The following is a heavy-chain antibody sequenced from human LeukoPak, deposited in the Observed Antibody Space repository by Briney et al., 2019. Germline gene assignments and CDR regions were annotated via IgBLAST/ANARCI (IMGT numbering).Heavy chain of an antibody. CDR2: ISAYNGNT. D-gene: IGHD1-26*01. CDR3: ARGAWELLHMYYFDY. J-gene: IGHJ4*02. Sequence: ASVKVSCKASGYTFTSYGISWVRQAPGQGLEWMGWISAYNGNTNYAQKLQGRVTMTTDTSTSTAYMELRSLRSDDTAVYYCARGAWELLHMYYFDYWGQGTLVTVS. V-gene: IGHV1-18*01. CDR1: GYTFTSYG.